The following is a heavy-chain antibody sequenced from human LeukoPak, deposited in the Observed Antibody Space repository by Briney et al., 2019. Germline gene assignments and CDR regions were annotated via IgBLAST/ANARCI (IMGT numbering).Heavy chain of an antibody. V-gene: IGHV3-30*04. J-gene: IGHJ4*02. CDR3: ARDLYPGY. CDR2: ISYDGSNK. Sequence: GGSLRLSCAASGFTFSSYAMHWVRQAPGKGLEWVAVISYDGSNKYYADSVKGRFTISGDNAKNSLYLQMNSLRAEDTAVYYCARDLYPGYWGQGTLVTVSS. CDR1: GFTFSSYA. D-gene: IGHD3-16*01.